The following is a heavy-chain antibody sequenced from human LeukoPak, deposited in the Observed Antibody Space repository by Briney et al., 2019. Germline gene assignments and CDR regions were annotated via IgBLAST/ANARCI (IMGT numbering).Heavy chain of an antibody. V-gene: IGHV3-30-3*01. CDR2: ISYDGSYK. D-gene: IGHD3-3*01. Sequence: GGSLRLSCAASGFTFSSYALHWVRQAPGKGLEWVAVISYDGSYKYYADSVKGRFTISRDNSKNTLYLQMNSLRAEDTAVYYCAKDRRFSSPGRFDGYNWFDPWGQGTLVTVSS. CDR3: AKDRRFSSPGRFDGYNWFDP. J-gene: IGHJ5*02. CDR1: GFTFSSYA.